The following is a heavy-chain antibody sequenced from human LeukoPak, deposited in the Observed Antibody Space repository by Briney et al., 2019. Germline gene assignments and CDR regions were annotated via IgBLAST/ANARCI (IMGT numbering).Heavy chain of an antibody. CDR3: AAEGVYGDYNWFDP. V-gene: IGHV4-4*07. Sequence: SETLSLTCTVSGGSISSYYWSWIRQPAGKGLEWIGRIYTSGSTNYNPSLKSRVTMSVDTSKNQFSLKLSSVTAADTAVYYCAAEGVYGDYNWFDPWGQGTLVTVSS. CDR2: IYTSGST. CDR1: GGSISSYY. D-gene: IGHD4-17*01. J-gene: IGHJ5*02.